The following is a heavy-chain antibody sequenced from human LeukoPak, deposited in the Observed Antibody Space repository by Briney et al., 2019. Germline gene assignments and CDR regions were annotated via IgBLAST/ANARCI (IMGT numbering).Heavy chain of an antibody. CDR2: ISYDGSNE. V-gene: IGHV3-30-3*01. D-gene: IGHD1-1*01. CDR1: GFTFSDYY. CDR3: ARDFPNYYFDY. Sequence: GGSLRLSCAASGFTFSDYYMSWIRQAPGKGLEWVALISYDGSNEYYADSVKGRFTISRDSSKNTLYLQMDSLTTEDTSVYYCARDFPNYYFDYWGQGTLVTVSS. J-gene: IGHJ4*02.